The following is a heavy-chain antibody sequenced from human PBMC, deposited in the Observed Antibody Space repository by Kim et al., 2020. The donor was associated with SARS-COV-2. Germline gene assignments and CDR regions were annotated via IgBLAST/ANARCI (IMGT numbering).Heavy chain of an antibody. CDR1: GFTFSSYA. D-gene: IGHD6-19*01. Sequence: GGSLRLSCAASGFTFSSYAMSWVRQAPGKGLEWVSAISGSGGSTYYADSVKGWFTISRDNSKNTLDLQMNSLRAEDKAVYYCAKEFPIAVAGYFDYWDQGTLVTVSS. CDR3: AKEFPIAVAGYFDY. J-gene: IGHJ4*02. V-gene: IGHV3-23*01. CDR2: ISGSGGST.